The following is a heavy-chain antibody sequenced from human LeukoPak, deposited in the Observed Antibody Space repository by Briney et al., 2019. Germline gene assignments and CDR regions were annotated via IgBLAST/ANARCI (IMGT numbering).Heavy chain of an antibody. D-gene: IGHD2-8*02. CDR3: ARDHTPGGLENWFDP. CDR2: IYTSGST. V-gene: IGHV4-61*02. Sequence: SQTLSLTCTVSGGSISSGSYYWSWIRQPAGKGLEWIGRIYTSGSTNYNPSLKSRVTISVDTSKNQFSLKLSSVTAADTAVYYCARDHTPGGLENWFDPWGQGTLFTVSS. CDR1: GGSISSGSYY. J-gene: IGHJ5*02.